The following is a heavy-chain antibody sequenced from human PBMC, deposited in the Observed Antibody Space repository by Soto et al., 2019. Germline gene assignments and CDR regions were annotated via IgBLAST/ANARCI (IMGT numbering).Heavy chain of an antibody. J-gene: IGHJ4*02. CDR1: EGTFSSYA. CDR3: ARVGVDSSGYPSPLYFDY. Sequence: ASVRVSCKASEGTFSSYAISWVRQAPGQGLEWMGGISPIFGTANYAQKVQGRVTITADESTSTAYMQLSSLRSADTAVYYCARVGVDSSGYPSPLYFDYWGQGTLVTVSS. V-gene: IGHV1-69*13. D-gene: IGHD3-22*01. CDR2: ISPIFGTA.